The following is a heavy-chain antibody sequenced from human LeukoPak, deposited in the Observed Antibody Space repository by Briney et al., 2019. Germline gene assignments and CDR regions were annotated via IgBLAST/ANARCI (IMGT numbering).Heavy chain of an antibody. J-gene: IGHJ4*02. Sequence: ASVKVSCKASGYTFTSYGISWVRQAPGQGLEWMGWISAYNGNTNYAQKLQGRVTMTTDTSTSTAYMELRSLRSDDTAVYYCARASPMAVAGTEVNYWGQGTLVTVSS. V-gene: IGHV1-18*01. CDR2: ISAYNGNT. D-gene: IGHD6-19*01. CDR1: GYTFTSYG. CDR3: ARASPMAVAGTEVNY.